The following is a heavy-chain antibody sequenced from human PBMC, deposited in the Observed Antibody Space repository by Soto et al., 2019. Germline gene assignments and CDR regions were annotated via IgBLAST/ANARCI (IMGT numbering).Heavy chain of an antibody. CDR2: IYYSGST. CDR1: GGSISSYY. Sequence: SETLSLTCTVSGGSISSYYWSWIRQPPGKGLEWIGYIYYSGSTNYNPSLKSRVTISVDTSKNQFSLKLSSVTAADTAVYYCARGGGYDYPNNWFDPWGQGTLVTVS. D-gene: IGHD5-12*01. V-gene: IGHV4-59*01. J-gene: IGHJ5*02. CDR3: ARGGGYDYPNNWFDP.